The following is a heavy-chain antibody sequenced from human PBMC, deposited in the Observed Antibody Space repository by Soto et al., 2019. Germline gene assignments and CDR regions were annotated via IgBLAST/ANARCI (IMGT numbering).Heavy chain of an antibody. V-gene: IGHV1-8*01. CDR2: MNPNSGNT. CDR1: GYTFTSYD. D-gene: IGHD6-13*01. J-gene: IGHJ6*03. CDR3: ARAEEVDSSWLFGYYYMDV. Sequence: ASVKVSCKASGYTFTSYDINWVRQATGQGLEWMGWMNPNSGNTGYAQKFQGRVTMTRNTSISTAYMELSSLRSEDTAVYYCARAEEVDSSWLFGYYYMDVWGKGTTVTVSS.